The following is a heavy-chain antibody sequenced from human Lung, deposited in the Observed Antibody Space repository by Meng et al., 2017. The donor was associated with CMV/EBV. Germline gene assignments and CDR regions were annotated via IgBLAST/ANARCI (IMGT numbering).Heavy chain of an antibody. V-gene: IGHV1-69*05. J-gene: IGHJ5*02. Sequence: SGGTFSSYALSCVRQAPGQGLEWMGGIIPIFGTANYAQKFQGRVTITTDESTSTAYMELSSLRSEDTAVYYCARGMDDYSNYNWFDPWGQGTLVTVSS. CDR3: ARGMDDYSNYNWFDP. D-gene: IGHD4-11*01. CDR1: GGTFSSYA. CDR2: IIPIFGTA.